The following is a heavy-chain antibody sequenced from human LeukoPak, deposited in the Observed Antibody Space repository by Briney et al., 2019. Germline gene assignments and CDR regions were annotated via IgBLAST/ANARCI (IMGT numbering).Heavy chain of an antibody. D-gene: IGHD2-15*01. Sequence: GGSLRLSCAASGFTVSSNYMTWVRQAPGKGLEWVSLIYSGGSTYYTDSVKGRFTISRDNSKNTVYIQMNSLRAEDTAVYYCARGYCSGGSCYSDWFEPWGRGTLVTVSS. CDR1: GFTVSSNY. V-gene: IGHV3-53*01. J-gene: IGHJ5*02. CDR3: ARGYCSGGSCYSDWFEP. CDR2: IYSGGST.